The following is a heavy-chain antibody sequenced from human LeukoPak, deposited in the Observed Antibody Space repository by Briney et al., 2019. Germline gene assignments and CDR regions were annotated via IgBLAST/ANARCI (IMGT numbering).Heavy chain of an antibody. Sequence: SETLSLTCAVSGYSISSGYYWGWFRQPPGKGLEWIGTIYRSGSTYSNPSLKSRLTISVDTSKNQFSLKLNSLTAAGTAVYYCARQGGSSSPYYYYYMDVWGKGTTVTVPS. D-gene: IGHD6-13*01. CDR2: IYRSGST. CDR1: GYSISSGYY. J-gene: IGHJ6*03. CDR3: ARQGGSSSPYYYYYMDV. V-gene: IGHV4-38-2*01.